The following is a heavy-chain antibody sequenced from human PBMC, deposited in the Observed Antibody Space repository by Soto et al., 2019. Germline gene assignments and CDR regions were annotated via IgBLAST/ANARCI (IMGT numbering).Heavy chain of an antibody. CDR2: IYYSGST. Sequence: PSETLSLTCTVSGGYISRYYWSWIRQPPGKGLEWIGYIYYSGSTNYNPSLKSRVTISVDTSKNQFSLKLSSVTAADTAVYYCARGLMVYAAYYFDYWGQGTLVTVSS. D-gene: IGHD2-8*01. CDR1: GGYISRYY. J-gene: IGHJ4*02. CDR3: ARGLMVYAAYYFDY. V-gene: IGHV4-59*01.